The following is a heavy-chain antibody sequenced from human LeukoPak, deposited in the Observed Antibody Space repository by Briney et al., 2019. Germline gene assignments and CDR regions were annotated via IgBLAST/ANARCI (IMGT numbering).Heavy chain of an antibody. CDR1: GYTFTSYG. D-gene: IGHD3-10*01. V-gene: IGHV1-18*01. CDR2: ISAYNGNT. CDR3: ARDRVWFGELSYGMDV. Sequence: ASVKVSCKASGYTFTSYGISWVRQAPGQGLEWMGWISAYNGNTNYAQKLQGRVTMTTDTSTSTAHMELRSLRSDDTAVYYCARDRVWFGELSYGMDVWGQGTTVTVSS. J-gene: IGHJ6*02.